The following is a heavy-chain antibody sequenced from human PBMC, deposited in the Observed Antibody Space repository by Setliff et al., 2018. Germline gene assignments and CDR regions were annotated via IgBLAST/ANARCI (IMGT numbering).Heavy chain of an antibody. CDR3: AREGVDTRSSTDYRYHMDV. Sequence: SVKVSCKASGGTFSSYGISWVRQAPGQGLEWMGGTIPIFGSTNYAQKFQDRVTIITDESTSTAYMELRSLRTEDTAVYYCAREGVDTRSSTDYRYHMDVWGKGTTVTVSS. CDR1: GGTFSSYG. J-gene: IGHJ6*03. V-gene: IGHV1-69*05. CDR2: TIPIFGST. D-gene: IGHD5-18*01.